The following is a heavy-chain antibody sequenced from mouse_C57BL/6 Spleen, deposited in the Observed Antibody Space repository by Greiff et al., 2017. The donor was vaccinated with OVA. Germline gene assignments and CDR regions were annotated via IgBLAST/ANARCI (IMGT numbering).Heavy chain of an antibody. V-gene: IGHV1-85*01. J-gene: IGHJ2*01. CDR1: GYTFTSYD. D-gene: IGHD3-2*02. CDR2: IYPRDGST. Sequence: VQLQESGPELVKPGASVKLSCKASGYTFTSYDINWVKQRPGPGLEWIGWIYPRDGSTKYNEKFKGKATLTVDTSSSTAYMELHSLTSEDSAVYFCARWDSSDCFDYWGQGTTRTVSS. CDR3: ARWDSSDCFDY.